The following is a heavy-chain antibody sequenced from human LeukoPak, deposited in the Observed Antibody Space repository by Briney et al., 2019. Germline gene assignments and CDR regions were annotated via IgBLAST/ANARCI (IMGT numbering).Heavy chain of an antibody. CDR3: ARSYRHNYYYMDV. J-gene: IGHJ6*03. V-gene: IGHV3-30-3*01. Sequence: GGSLRLSCAASGFTFNSYSLHWVRQAPGKGLEWVALISSDGGNKYYADSVEGRFTISRDNSKNTLFLQMDSLRPEDTAVYYCARSYRHNYYYMDVWGEGTTVTVSS. CDR1: GFTFNSYS. CDR2: ISSDGGNK.